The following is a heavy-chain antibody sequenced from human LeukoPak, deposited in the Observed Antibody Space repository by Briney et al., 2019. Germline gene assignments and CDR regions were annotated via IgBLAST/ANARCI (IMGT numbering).Heavy chain of an antibody. J-gene: IGHJ4*02. D-gene: IGHD2-21*02. CDR2: INPDTGDK. Sequence: GASVKVSCKASGYTFTNYHINWVRQASGQGLEWVRWINPDTGDKGYARKFQDRVTITTDTSISTAYMELSSLSSEDTAVYFCARTPSMTASGYDYWGQGTLVTVSS. V-gene: IGHV1-8*03. CDR1: GYTFTNYH. CDR3: ARTPSMTASGYDY.